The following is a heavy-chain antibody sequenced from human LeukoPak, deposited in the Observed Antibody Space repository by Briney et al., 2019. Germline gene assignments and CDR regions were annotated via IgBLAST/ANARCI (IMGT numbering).Heavy chain of an antibody. Sequence: GRSLRLSCAASGFTFSSYAMHWVRQAPGKGLEWVAVISYDGSNKYYADSVKGRFTISRDNSKNTLYLQMYSLRAEDTAVYYCARDLGTHCSSTSCPRGAFDYWGQGTLVTVSS. J-gene: IGHJ4*02. CDR1: GFTFSSYA. CDR2: ISYDGSNK. CDR3: ARDLGTHCSSTSCPRGAFDY. D-gene: IGHD2-2*01. V-gene: IGHV3-30*04.